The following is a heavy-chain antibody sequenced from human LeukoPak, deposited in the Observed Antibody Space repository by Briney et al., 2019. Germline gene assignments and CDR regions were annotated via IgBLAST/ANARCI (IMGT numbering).Heavy chain of an antibody. J-gene: IGHJ5*02. Sequence: GGSLRLSCAGSGFTFSQSWMHWVRQAPGKGLVWVSRINSDGSSTTYGDSVKGRFTISRDNVKNVLYLLYCARDLGSYELRGIDLWGQGTLVTVSS. CDR2: INSDGSST. V-gene: IGHV3-74*01. CDR3: DL. D-gene: IGHD1-7*01. CDR1: GFTFSQSW.